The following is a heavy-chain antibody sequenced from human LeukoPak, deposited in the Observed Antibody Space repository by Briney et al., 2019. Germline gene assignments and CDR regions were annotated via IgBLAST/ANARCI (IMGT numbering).Heavy chain of an antibody. V-gene: IGHV4-34*01. D-gene: IGHD3-16*01. CDR1: GGSFSGYY. CDR2: INHSGST. Sequence: PSETLSLTGAVYGGSFSGYYWSWIRQPPGKGLEWIGEINHSGSTNYNPSLKSRVTMSVDTSKNQFSLKLSSVTAADTAVYYCARGNRRRPYDDLWGRTYYFDYWGRGTLVTVSS. CDR3: ARGNRRRPYDDLWGRTYYFDY. J-gene: IGHJ4*02.